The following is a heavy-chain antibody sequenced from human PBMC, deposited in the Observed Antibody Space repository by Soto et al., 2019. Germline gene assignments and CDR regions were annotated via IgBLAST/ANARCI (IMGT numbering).Heavy chain of an antibody. CDR3: AKGAVVAANFPRYFDH. D-gene: IGHD2-15*01. Sequence: PGGSLRLSCAASGFTFSTYAMSWVRQAPGKGLEWVSAISGSGGGTYYADPVKGRFTISRDNSKNTLYLQMNSLRAEDTAVYYCAKGAVVAANFPRYFDHWGQGTLVTVSS. CDR2: ISGSGGGT. V-gene: IGHV3-23*01. CDR1: GFTFSTYA. J-gene: IGHJ4*02.